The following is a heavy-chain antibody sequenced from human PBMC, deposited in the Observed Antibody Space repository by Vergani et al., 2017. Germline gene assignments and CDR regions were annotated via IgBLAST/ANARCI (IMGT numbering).Heavy chain of an antibody. CDR2: ISSSGSTI. D-gene: IGHD6-19*01. Sequence: EVQLVESGGGLVQPGGSLRLSCAASGFTFSSYEMNWVRQAPGKGLEWVSYISSSGSTIYYADSVKGRFTISRDNAKNSLYLQMNSLRAEDTAVYYCARDLGGWDRRYYYYGMDVWGQGTTVTVSS. CDR1: GFTFSSYE. CDR3: ARDLGGWDRRYYYYGMDV. V-gene: IGHV3-48*03. J-gene: IGHJ6*02.